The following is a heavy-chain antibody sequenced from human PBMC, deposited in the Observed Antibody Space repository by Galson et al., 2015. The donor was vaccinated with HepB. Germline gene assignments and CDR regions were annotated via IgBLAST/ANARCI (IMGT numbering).Heavy chain of an antibody. V-gene: IGHV1-2*06. J-gene: IGHJ5*02. Sequence: SVKVSCKAPGYTFTNYYMHWVRQAPGQGLEWMGRINPNSGGTKNAQKFQGRVTMTRDTSISTAYMELSRLRSDDTAVYYCARVDRLNWFDPWGQGTLVTVSS. D-gene: IGHD2-2*03. CDR3: ARVDRLNWFDP. CDR1: GYTFTNYY. CDR2: INPNSGGT.